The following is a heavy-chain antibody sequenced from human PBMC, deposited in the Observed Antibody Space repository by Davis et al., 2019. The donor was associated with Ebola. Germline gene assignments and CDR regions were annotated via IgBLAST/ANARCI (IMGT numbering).Heavy chain of an antibody. Sequence: GESLKISCKASGYDFNAYWIAWVRQMPGKGLEWMGSVYPGDSGTRYSPSFQGQVTISIDKSISTAYLHCSSLTASDTAMYYCAALPDGDSLPDYWGQGTLVSVSA. CDR1: GYDFNAYW. CDR2: VYPGDSGT. V-gene: IGHV5-51*01. J-gene: IGHJ4*02. D-gene: IGHD2-21*02. CDR3: AALPDGDSLPDY.